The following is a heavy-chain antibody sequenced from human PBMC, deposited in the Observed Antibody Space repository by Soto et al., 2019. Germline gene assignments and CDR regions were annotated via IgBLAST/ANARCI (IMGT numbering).Heavy chain of an antibody. D-gene: IGHD2-2*01. J-gene: IGHJ4*02. CDR2: IYWDDDE. CDR1: GFSLSTTAEG. V-gene: IGHV2-5*02. CDR3: AHGSCSSADCYPNPYLDY. Sequence: QITLKESGPTLVKPTQTLTLTCTFSGFSLSTTAEGVGWIRQPPGKALEWLALIYWDDDERYSPSLKSRLTLPKDTSKHQVVLTMTNVDPVDTATYYCAHGSCSSADCYPNPYLDYWGQGILVTVSS.